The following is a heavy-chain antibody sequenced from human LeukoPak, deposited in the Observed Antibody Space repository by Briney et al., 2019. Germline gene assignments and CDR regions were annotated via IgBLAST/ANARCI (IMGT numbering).Heavy chain of an antibody. V-gene: IGHV1-2*06. CDR3: ARWVISSKYYFDY. CDR2: INPNSGGT. Sequence: ASVKVSCTASGYTFTGYYMHWVRQAPGQGLEWMGRINPNSGGTNYAQKFQGRVTMTRDTSISTAYMELSRLRSDDTAVYYCARWVISSKYYFDYWGQGTLVTVSS. CDR1: GYTFTGYY. D-gene: IGHD3-22*01. J-gene: IGHJ4*02.